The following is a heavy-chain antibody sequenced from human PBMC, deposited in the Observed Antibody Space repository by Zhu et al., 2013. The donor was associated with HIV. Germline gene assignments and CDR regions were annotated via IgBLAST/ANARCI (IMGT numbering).Heavy chain of an antibody. CDR1: GYTFTNDG. D-gene: IGHD2-8*02. V-gene: IGHV1-8*03. CDR3: ARMDKGSCTETTCPDWFDP. J-gene: IGHJ5*02. Sequence: QVQLMQSGPEVKKPGASVKVSCKASGYTFTNDGINWVRQATGHGLEWMGWVDPSNGNAGYAQKFQGRVTITRNISTSTVYMELSSLRSDDTAVYYCARMDKGSCTETTCPDWFDPWGQGTLVTVSS. CDR2: VDPSNGNA.